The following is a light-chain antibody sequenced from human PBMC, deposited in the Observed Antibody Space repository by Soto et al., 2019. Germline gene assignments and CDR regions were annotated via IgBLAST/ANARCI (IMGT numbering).Light chain of an antibody. Sequence: EIVMAQSPATLSVSPGERATLSCRASQYIGSNLAWYQQKPGQAPRLLIYGASTRATGIPARFSGSGSGTEFSLTISSLQSEDFAVYYCEQYNNWLITFGQGTRLEIK. CDR3: EQYNNWLIT. CDR1: QYIGSN. J-gene: IGKJ5*01. CDR2: GAS. V-gene: IGKV3-15*01.